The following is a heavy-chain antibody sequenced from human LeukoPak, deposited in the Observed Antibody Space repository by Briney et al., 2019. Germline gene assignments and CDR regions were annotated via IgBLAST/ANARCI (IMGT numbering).Heavy chain of an antibody. Sequence: SETLSLTCTVSGGSISSYYWSWIRQPPGKGLEWIGYIYYSGSTNYNPSLKSRVTISVDTPKNQCSLKLSSVTAADTAVYYCARSSQYSSTSFDYWGQGTLVTVSS. V-gene: IGHV4-59*01. J-gene: IGHJ4*02. CDR1: GGSISSYY. D-gene: IGHD6-13*01. CDR3: ARSSQYSSTSFDY. CDR2: IYYSGST.